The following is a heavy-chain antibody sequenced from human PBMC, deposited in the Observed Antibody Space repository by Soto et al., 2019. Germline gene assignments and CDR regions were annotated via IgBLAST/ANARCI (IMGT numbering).Heavy chain of an antibody. V-gene: IGHV1-69*01. CDR3: ASERVAEMATGGYFDD. CDR2: VIPLFGTP. D-gene: IGHD5-12*01. Sequence: VHLVQSGTEVKKPGSSVKLSCKTSGGTFSDLAFSWVRQAPGQGLEWMGGVIPLFGTPNYAQSFQGRVTVIAEESSSTVHMELRSLRSEDTAVYYCASERVAEMATGGYFDDWGQGTLVTVSS. J-gene: IGHJ4*02. CDR1: GGTFSDLA.